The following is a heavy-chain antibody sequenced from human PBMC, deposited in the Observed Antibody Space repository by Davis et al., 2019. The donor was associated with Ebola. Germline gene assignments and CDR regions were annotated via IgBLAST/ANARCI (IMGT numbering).Heavy chain of an antibody. CDR3: AREGFRENYGMDV. CDR1: GFTVSTND. Sequence: GESLKISCAASGFTVSTNDMSWVRQAPGKGLEWVSVMYRGGSTDYADSVKGRFTTSRDSFKNTLYVQMNSLRAEDTAVYYCAREGFRENYGMDVWGQGTTVTVSS. D-gene: IGHD3-10*01. V-gene: IGHV3-53*01. J-gene: IGHJ6*02. CDR2: MYRGGST.